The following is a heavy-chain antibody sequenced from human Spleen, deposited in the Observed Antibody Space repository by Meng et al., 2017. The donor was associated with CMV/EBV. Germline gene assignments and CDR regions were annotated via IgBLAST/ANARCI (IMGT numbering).Heavy chain of an antibody. Sequence: LSCVASGFTFTGHGMHWVRQAPGKGLEWVAVIWYDGSNKYYADSVKGRFTISRDNSKNTLYLQMNSLRAEDTAVYYCAKDLSSVGATWGQGTLVTVSS. D-gene: IGHD1-26*01. J-gene: IGHJ5*02. V-gene: IGHV3-33*06. CDR2: IWYDGSNK. CDR3: AKDLSSVGAT. CDR1: GFTFTGHG.